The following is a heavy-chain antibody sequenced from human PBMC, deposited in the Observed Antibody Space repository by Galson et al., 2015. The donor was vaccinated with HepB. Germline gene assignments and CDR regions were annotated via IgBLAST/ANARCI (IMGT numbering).Heavy chain of an antibody. CDR2: IKPDGSER. CDR3: ARGSGYYIY. V-gene: IGHV3-7*03. Sequence: SLRLSCAASGFTFSNYWMSWVRQAPGKGLEWVANIKPDGSERSLVDSLKGRFTISRDNARNSLYLQMNSGRAEDTAVYYCARGSGYYIYWGQGILVTVSS. J-gene: IGHJ4*02. D-gene: IGHD3-3*01. CDR1: GFTFSNYW.